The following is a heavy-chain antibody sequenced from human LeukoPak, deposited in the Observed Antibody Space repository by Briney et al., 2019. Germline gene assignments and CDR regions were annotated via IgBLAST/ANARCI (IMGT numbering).Heavy chain of an antibody. CDR2: INPNSGGT. D-gene: IGHD1-20*01. Sequence: ASVKVSCKASGGTFSSYAISWVRQAPGQGLEWMGWINPNSGGTNYAQKFQGRVTMTRDTSISTAYMELSRLRSDDTAVYYCARGNWNDRLYFDYWGQGTLVTVSS. CDR3: ARGNWNDRLYFDY. J-gene: IGHJ4*02. V-gene: IGHV1-2*02. CDR1: GGTFSSYA.